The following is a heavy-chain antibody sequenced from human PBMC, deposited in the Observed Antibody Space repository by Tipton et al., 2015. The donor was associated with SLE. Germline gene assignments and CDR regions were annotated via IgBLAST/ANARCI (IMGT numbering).Heavy chain of an antibody. CDR1: GFTVSSNY. V-gene: IGHV3-66*02. D-gene: IGHD3-3*01. Sequence: SLRLSCEASGFTVSSNYMSWVRQAPGKGLEWVSVIYTDGSTHSADSVKGRFTISRDISKNTLYLQMSSPRPDDTAVYFCARDTYELWSGDNWYFDLWGRGTLVTVSS. CDR3: ARDTYELWSGDNWYFDL. J-gene: IGHJ2*01. CDR2: IYTDGST.